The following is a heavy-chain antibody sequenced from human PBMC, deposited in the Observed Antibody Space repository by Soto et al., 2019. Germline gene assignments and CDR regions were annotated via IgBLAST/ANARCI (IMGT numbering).Heavy chain of an antibody. V-gene: IGHV5-10-1*01. D-gene: IGHD2-15*01. J-gene: IGHJ6*02. CDR1: GYSFTSDW. Sequence: PGESLKISCKGSGYSFTSDWISWVRQMPGKGLEWMGRIDPSDSYTNYSPSFQGHVTISADKSISTAYLQWSSLKASDTAMYYCASPLQSCSGGSCYAGGYYYYGMDVWGQGTTVTVS. CDR3: ASPLQSCSGGSCYAGGYYYYGMDV. CDR2: IDPSDSYT.